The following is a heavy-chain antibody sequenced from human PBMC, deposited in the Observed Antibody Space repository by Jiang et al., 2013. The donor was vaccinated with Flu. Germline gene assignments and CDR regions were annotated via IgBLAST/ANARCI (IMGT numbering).Heavy chain of an antibody. V-gene: IGHV4-61*02. Sequence: GSGLVKPSQTLSLTCTVSGGSISSGSFYWSWIRQPAGKGLEWIGRIYTSGSTNYNPSLKSRVTISVDTSKNQFSLKLSSVTAADTAVYYCARESGLLLGELSLEWGSFDYWGQGTLVTVSS. CDR2: IYTSGST. CDR3: ARESGLLLGELSLEWGSFDY. D-gene: IGHD3-16*02. CDR1: GGSISSGSFY. J-gene: IGHJ4*02.